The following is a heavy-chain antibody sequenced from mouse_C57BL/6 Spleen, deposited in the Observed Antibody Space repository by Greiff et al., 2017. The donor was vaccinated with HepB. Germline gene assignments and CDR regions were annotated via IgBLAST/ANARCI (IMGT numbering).Heavy chain of an antibody. CDR3: TRRKD. CDR1: GYTFTDYE. CDR2: IDPETGGT. Sequence: QVHVKQSGAELVRPGASVTLSCKASGYTFTDYEMHWVKQTPVHGLEWIGAIDPETGGTAYNQKFKGKAILTADKSSSTAYMELRSLTSEDSAVYYCTRRKDWGQGTTLTVSS. V-gene: IGHV1-15*01. J-gene: IGHJ2*01.